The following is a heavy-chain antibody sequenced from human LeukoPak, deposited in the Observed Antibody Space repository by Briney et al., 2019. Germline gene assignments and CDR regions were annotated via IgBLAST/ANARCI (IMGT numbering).Heavy chain of an antibody. D-gene: IGHD5-12*01. CDR1: GASIRSYF. CDR2: VYDNDIS. V-gene: IGHV4-59*01. CDR3: ARGLVLATDDAFDI. J-gene: IGHJ3*02. Sequence: PSETLSLTCSVSGASIRSYFWSWIRQSPGKGLEWIGYVYDNDISNFNPSLESRVTILVDRSRSQFSLKLRSVTAADTAVYYCARGLVLATDDAFDIWGPGTMVTVSS.